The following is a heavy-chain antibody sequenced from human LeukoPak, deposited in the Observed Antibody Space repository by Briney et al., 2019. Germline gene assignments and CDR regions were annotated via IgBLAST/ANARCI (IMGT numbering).Heavy chain of an antibody. CDR3: ARFRSGPKGDNYYYYMDV. Sequence: GGSLRLSCAAPGFTFSSYWMHWVRQAPGKGLVWVSRINTDGSSTSYADSVKGRFTISRDNAKNTLYLQMNSLRAEDTAVYYCARFRSGPKGDNYYYYMDVWGKGTTVTVSS. V-gene: IGHV3-74*01. CDR2: INTDGSST. D-gene: IGHD3-10*01. CDR1: GFTFSSYW. J-gene: IGHJ6*03.